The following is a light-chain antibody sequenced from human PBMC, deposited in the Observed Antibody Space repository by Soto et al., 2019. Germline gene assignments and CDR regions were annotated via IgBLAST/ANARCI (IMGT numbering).Light chain of an antibody. CDR3: QQYNNWPAT. CDR2: DAS. V-gene: IGKV3-11*01. CDR1: QSVRNN. J-gene: IGKJ1*01. Sequence: EIVLTQSPATLSLSPGERATLSCRASQSVRNNLAWYQHKPGQAPRLLMYDASNRATGIPARFSGSGSGTDFTLTISSLQSEDIAVYYCQQYNNWPATFGQGTKV.